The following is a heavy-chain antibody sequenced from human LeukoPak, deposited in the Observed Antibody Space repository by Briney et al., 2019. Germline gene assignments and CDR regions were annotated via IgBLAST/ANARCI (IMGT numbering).Heavy chain of an antibody. V-gene: IGHV3-21*06. CDR3: ARDVGT. Sequence: GGSLRLSCEASGFTFNTYSMNWARQAPGKGLEWVSSIDSSGGYMFYADSVKGRFIISRDNAKDSLYLQMNSLRVEDTAVYYCARDVGTWGQGTLVTVSS. D-gene: IGHD7-27*01. CDR1: GFTFNTYS. CDR2: IDSSGGYM. J-gene: IGHJ5*02.